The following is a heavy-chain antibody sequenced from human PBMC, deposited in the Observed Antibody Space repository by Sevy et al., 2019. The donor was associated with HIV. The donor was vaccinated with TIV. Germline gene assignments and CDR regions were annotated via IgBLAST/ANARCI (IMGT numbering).Heavy chain of an antibody. D-gene: IGHD6-13*01. J-gene: IGHJ5*02. Sequence: ASVKVSCKASGYTFTGYYMHWVRQAPGQGLEWMGRINPNSGGTNYAQKFQGRVTMTRDTSISTAYMGLGRLGSDDTAGYYCARVPGVSAAGSINWFDPWGQGTLVTVSS. CDR2: INPNSGGT. CDR3: ARVPGVSAAGSINWFDP. V-gene: IGHV1-2*06. CDR1: GYTFTGYY.